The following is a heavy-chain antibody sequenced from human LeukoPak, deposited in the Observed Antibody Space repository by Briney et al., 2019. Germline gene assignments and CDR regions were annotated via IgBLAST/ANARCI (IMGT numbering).Heavy chain of an antibody. Sequence: SETLSLTCTVSGGSISSYYWSWIRQPPGKGLEWIGYIYYSGSTNYNPSLKSRVTIPVDTSKNQFSLKLSSVTAADTAVYYCARDLGPYYYGSGSYFDYWGQGTLVTVSS. V-gene: IGHV4-59*01. CDR1: GGSISSYY. D-gene: IGHD3-10*01. CDR2: IYYSGST. J-gene: IGHJ4*02. CDR3: ARDLGPYYYGSGSYFDY.